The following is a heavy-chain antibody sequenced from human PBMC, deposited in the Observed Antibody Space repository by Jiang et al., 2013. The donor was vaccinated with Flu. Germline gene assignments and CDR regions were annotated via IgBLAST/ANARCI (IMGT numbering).Heavy chain of an antibody. CDR3: ARHPHGSGDTFNV. CDR1: GDSVSGDSAA. V-gene: IGHV6-1*01. D-gene: IGHD3-10*01. J-gene: IGHJ3*01. Sequence: QTLSLTCAISGDSVSGDSAAWNWIRQSPSRGLEWLGRTYYRSKWVNDYAVSVKSRITINPNTSKNQFSLQLNSVTPEDTAVYYCARHPHGSGDTFNVWGQGTMVTVSS. CDR2: TYYRSKWVN.